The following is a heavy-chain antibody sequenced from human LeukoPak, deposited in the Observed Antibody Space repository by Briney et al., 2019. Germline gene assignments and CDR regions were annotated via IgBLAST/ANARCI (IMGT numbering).Heavy chain of an antibody. Sequence: GGSLRLSCAASGFTFSNLPMSWVRQAPGKGLEWVSDIWYNGNTYYADSVKGRFTISRDNSKSTLYLQMNSLRAEDTAVYYCAREEGVDGTSGINNWGQGTLVIVSS. CDR1: GFTFSNLP. D-gene: IGHD4-23*01. J-gene: IGHJ4*02. CDR3: AREEGVDGTSGINN. V-gene: IGHV3-33*08. CDR2: IWYNGNT.